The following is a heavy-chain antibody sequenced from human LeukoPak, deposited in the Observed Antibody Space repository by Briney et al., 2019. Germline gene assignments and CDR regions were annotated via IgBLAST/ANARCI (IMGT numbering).Heavy chain of an antibody. CDR2: IYHSGST. J-gene: IGHJ4*02. CDR3: ARGYYDSSGYYFYY. V-gene: IGHV4-4*02. CDR1: GGSISSSNW. Sequence: PSGTLSLTCAVSGGSISSSNWWSWVRQPPGKGLEWIGEIYHSGSTNYNPSLKSRVTISVDKSKNQFSLKLSSVTAADTAVYYCARGYYDSSGYYFYYWGQGTLVTVSS. D-gene: IGHD3-22*01.